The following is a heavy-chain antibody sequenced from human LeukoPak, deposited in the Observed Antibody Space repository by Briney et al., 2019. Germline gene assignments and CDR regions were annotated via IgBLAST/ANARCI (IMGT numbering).Heavy chain of an antibody. V-gene: IGHV4-59*02. CDR1: GNSDTSYY. D-gene: IGHD1-26*01. CDR3: ARLSDLYNGTYLLDS. J-gene: IGHJ4*02. CDR2: GDHFGCA. Sequence: SETLSLTCTFSGNSDTSYYWSWIRQPPGKGLEWIGYGDHFGCAIYNPSLKSRATISVDSSKNPFSLRLTSVTAADTAVYHCARLSDLYNGTYLLDSWSQGTLVTVSS.